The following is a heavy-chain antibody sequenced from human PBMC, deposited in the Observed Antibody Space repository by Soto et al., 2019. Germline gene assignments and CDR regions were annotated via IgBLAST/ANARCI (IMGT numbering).Heavy chain of an antibody. Sequence: WGSLRLSCAASGFTFSSYGMHWVRQAPGKGLEWVAVISYDGSNKYYADSVKGRFTISRDNSKNTLYLQMNSLRAEDTAVYYCAKGSGSYYYGMDVWGQGTTVTVSS. CDR3: AKGSGSYYYGMDV. D-gene: IGHD1-26*01. J-gene: IGHJ6*02. V-gene: IGHV3-30*18. CDR2: ISYDGSNK. CDR1: GFTFSSYG.